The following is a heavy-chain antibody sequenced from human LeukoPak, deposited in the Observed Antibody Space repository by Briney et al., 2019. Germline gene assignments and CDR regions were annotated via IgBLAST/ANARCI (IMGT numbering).Heavy chain of an antibody. CDR2: ISGSGGST. V-gene: IGHV3-23*01. Sequence: QAGGPLRLSCAVSGFTFSSYAMSWVRQAPGKGLEWVSAISGSGGSTYYADSVKGRFTISRDNSKNTLYLQMNSLRAEDTAVYYCAKTPPRASYCTGGVCYWDYWGQGTLVTVSS. D-gene: IGHD2-8*02. CDR3: AKTPPRASYCTGGVCYWDY. J-gene: IGHJ4*02. CDR1: GFTFSSYA.